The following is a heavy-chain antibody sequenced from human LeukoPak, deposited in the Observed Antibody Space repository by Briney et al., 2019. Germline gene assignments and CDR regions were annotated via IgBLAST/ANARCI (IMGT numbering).Heavy chain of an antibody. V-gene: IGHV3-30*04. J-gene: IGHJ3*02. D-gene: IGHD4-17*01. CDR1: GFTLKIYP. CDR3: ARAGVQTTVDAFDI. Sequence: GGSLRLSCAASGFTLKIYPMHWVRQAPGKGLEWLSVISHDGSDKNNADSVQGRFIISRDNSKNTVYLQLNSLRPEDTAMYYCARAGVQTTVDAFDIWGFGTMVIVSS. CDR2: ISHDGSDK.